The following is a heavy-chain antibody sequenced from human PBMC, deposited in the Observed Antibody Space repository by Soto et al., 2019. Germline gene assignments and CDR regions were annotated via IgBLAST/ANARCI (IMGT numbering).Heavy chain of an antibody. V-gene: IGHV1-18*01. J-gene: IGHJ3*02. CDR1: GYTFTSYG. Sequence: ASVKVSCKASGYTFTSYGISWVRQAPGQGLEWMGWISAYNGNTNYAQKLQGRVTMTTDTSTSTAYMELRSLRSDDTAVYYCARDRQRGSSPVNACDIWGQGTMGTVS. D-gene: IGHD1-26*01. CDR2: ISAYNGNT. CDR3: ARDRQRGSSPVNACDI.